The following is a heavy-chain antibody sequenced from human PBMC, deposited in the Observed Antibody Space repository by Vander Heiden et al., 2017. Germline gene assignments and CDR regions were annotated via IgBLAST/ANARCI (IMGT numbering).Heavy chain of an antibody. CDR2: ISYEGGNK. V-gene: IGHV3-30-3*01. J-gene: IGHJ3*02. CDR3: ARAMGKTGDAFDI. Sequence: QVQLVESGGGVVQPGRSLRLSCAASGFPFSSYAMHWVRQAPGKGLELVAVISYEGGNKYYADSVKGRFTISRDNSKNTLYLQMNSLRAEDTAVYYCARAMGKTGDAFDIWGQGTMVTVSS. CDR1: GFPFSSYA. D-gene: IGHD7-27*01.